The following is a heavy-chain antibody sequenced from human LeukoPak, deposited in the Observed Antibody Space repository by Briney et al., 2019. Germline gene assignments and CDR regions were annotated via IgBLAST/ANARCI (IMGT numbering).Heavy chain of an antibody. V-gene: IGHV3-23*01. J-gene: IGHJ4*02. CDR1: GFTFRSNA. CDR2: ISGSGLST. Sequence: GGSLRLSCAASGFTFRSNAMSWVRHAPGKGLEWVSGISGSGLSTDYADSVKGRFTISRDNSKNTLYLQMNSLRAEDTAVYYCARAATDYWGQGTLVTVSS. CDR3: ARAATDY.